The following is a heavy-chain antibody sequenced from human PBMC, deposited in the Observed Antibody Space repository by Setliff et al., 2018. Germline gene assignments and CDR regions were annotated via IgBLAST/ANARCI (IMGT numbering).Heavy chain of an antibody. V-gene: IGHV4-34*09. J-gene: IGHJ3*02. Sequence: PSETLSLTCAVYGGSFSGYYWNWIRQHPEKGLEWLGYIFHSGSTHYNSSLKSRVTISVDTSKNQFSLKLSSVTAADTAVYYCARDRRIVGARHAFDIWGQGTMVTVS. CDR2: IFHSGST. CDR3: ARDRRIVGARHAFDI. D-gene: IGHD1-26*01. CDR1: GGSFSGYY.